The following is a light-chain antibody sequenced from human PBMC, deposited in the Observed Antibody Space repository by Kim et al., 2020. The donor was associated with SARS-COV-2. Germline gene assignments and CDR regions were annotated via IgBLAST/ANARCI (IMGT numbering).Light chain of an antibody. CDR1: QGISTS. Sequence: ASVGVRVTIPCRARQGISTSLAWYHQKPGKVPEVLIYSASACQSGVPSRFSGSGSGTDFTLTISSLQPEDVATYYCQKYDAAPWTFGHGTKVDIK. CDR3: QKYDAAPWT. CDR2: SAS. J-gene: IGKJ1*01. V-gene: IGKV1-27*01.